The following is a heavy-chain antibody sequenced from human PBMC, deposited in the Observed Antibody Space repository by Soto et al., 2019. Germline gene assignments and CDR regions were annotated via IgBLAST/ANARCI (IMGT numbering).Heavy chain of an antibody. Sequence: ETLSLTCFVSGASLSTSNWWSWVRQSPGKGLEWIGEIYHTGSASYSPSLKSRLSMSIDKSKNQFSLRLTDVTAADTAKYYCARGPSSGSYSVDGFDVWGQGTLVTVSS. CDR2: IYHTGSA. CDR1: GASLSTSNW. V-gene: IGHV4-4*02. CDR3: ARGPSSGSYSVDGFDV. D-gene: IGHD1-26*01. J-gene: IGHJ3*01.